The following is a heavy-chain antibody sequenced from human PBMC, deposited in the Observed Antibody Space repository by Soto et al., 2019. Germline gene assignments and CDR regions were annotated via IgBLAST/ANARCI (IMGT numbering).Heavy chain of an antibody. CDR1: GASISSNNW. CDR3: ARVAMTVTIEDY. D-gene: IGHD4-17*01. J-gene: IGHJ4*02. V-gene: IGHV4-4*02. CDR2: IYHSGTTKYT. Sequence: QVQLQESGPGLVKPSGTLSLTCAVSGASISSNNWWSWDRQPPGKGLEWIGEIYHSGTTKYTNYTPSLKSRVTISVDKSKNQFSLILSSVTAADTAVYYCARVAMTVTIEDYWGRGTLVTVSS.